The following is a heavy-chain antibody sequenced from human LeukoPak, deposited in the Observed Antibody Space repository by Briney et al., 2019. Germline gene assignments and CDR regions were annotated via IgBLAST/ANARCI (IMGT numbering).Heavy chain of an antibody. CDR1: GFTFGSYA. V-gene: IGHV3-30*04. J-gene: IGHJ6*03. Sequence: PGGSLRLSCAASGFTFGSYAMHWVRQAPGKGLEWVAVISYDGSNKYYADSVKGRFTISRDNSKNTLYLQMNSLRAEDTAVYYCARVSSSSGWYTPYYYYMDVWGKGTTVTVSS. CDR3: ARVSSSSGWYTPYYYYMDV. CDR2: ISYDGSNK. D-gene: IGHD6-19*01.